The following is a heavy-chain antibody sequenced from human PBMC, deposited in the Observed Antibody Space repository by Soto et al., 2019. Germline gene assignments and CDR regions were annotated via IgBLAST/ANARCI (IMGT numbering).Heavy chain of an antibody. V-gene: IGHV3-64*01. Sequence: GGSLRLSCAASGFTFSSYAMHWVRQAPGKGLEYVSAISSNGGSTNYANSVKGRFTISRDNSKNTLYLQMGSLRAEDMAVYYCARDSPLTSDYYYMDVWGKGTTVTVSS. CDR3: ARDSPLTSDYYYMDV. CDR2: ISSNGGST. J-gene: IGHJ6*03. CDR1: GFTFSSYA. D-gene: IGHD3-16*01.